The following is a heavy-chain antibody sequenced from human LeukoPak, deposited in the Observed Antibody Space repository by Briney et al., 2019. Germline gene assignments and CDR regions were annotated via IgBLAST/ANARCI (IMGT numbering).Heavy chain of an antibody. Sequence: SVKVSCKASGYTFTSYAMNWVRQAPGQGLEWMGRIIPILGIANYAQKFQGRVTITADKSTSTAYMELSSLRSEDTAVYYCARDMVRGVITSRPGDYWGQGTLVTVSS. CDR2: IIPILGIA. CDR1: GYTFTSYA. V-gene: IGHV1-69*04. D-gene: IGHD3-10*01. CDR3: ARDMVRGVITSRPGDY. J-gene: IGHJ4*02.